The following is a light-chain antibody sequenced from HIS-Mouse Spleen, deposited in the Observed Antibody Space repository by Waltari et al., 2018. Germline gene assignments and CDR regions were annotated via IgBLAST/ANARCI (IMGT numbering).Light chain of an antibody. CDR3: MIWHSSAWV. J-gene: IGLJ3*02. CDR2: YKSDSDK. CDR1: SGINVGTYR. V-gene: IGLV5-45*03. Sequence: QAVLTQPSSLSASPGASASLTCTLRSGINVGTYRIYWYQQKPGSPPQYLLRYKSDSDKRQGFGAPSRFSGSKDASANAGILLISGLQSEDEADYYCMIWHSSAWVFGGGTKLTVL.